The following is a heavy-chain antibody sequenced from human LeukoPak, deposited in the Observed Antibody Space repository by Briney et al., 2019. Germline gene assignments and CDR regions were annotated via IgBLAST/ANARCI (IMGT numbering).Heavy chain of an antibody. V-gene: IGHV4-59*01. Sequence: SETLSLTCSVSGASIRDYYWTWIRQPPGKRLQWIGSISHSGSTKYNPSLNSRVPISIDTSRDQFSLKLRSVTAADTAVYYCARGKVADFWSGYPYYYYYMDVWGKGTTVTVSS. J-gene: IGHJ6*03. CDR1: GASIRDYY. CDR2: ISHSGST. CDR3: ARGKVADFWSGYPYYYYYMDV. D-gene: IGHD3-3*01.